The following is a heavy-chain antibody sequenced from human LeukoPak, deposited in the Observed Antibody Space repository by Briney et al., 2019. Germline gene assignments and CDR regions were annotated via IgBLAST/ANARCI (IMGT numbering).Heavy chain of an antibody. Sequence: SETLSITCTVSGGSISSYYWSWIRQPPGKGLEWIGYIYYSGSTNYNPSLKSRVTISVDTSKNQFSLKLSSVTAADTAVYYCARESESYYYMDVWGKGTTVTVSS. J-gene: IGHJ6*03. CDR1: GGSISSYY. V-gene: IGHV4-59*12. CDR3: ARESESYYYMDV. CDR2: IYYSGST.